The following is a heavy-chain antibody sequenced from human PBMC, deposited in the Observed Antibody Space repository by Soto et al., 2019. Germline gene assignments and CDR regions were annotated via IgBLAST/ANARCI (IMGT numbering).Heavy chain of an antibody. Sequence: EVQLVESGGGLVKPGGSLRLSCAASGFTFSNAWMNWVRQAPGKGLEWVGRIKSKTDGGTTDYAAPVKGRFTISRDDSKNTLSLQMNSLKTEDTAVYYCTTAIQLWSPIDYWGQGTLVTVSS. D-gene: IGHD5-18*01. CDR3: TTAIQLWSPIDY. CDR2: IKSKTDGGTT. CDR1: GFTFSNAW. V-gene: IGHV3-15*07. J-gene: IGHJ4*02.